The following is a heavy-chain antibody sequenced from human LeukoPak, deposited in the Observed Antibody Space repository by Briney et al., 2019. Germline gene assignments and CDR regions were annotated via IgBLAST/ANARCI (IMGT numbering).Heavy chain of an antibody. D-gene: IGHD7-27*01. V-gene: IGHV1-2*02. J-gene: IGHJ4*02. CDR2: INPNSGVT. CDR1: GYIFTNYY. CDR3: ARDPGANYFDY. Sequence: WASVKVSCKASGYIFTNYYMHWVRQAPGQGLEWMGWINPNSGVTNYAQNFRGRVTMAGDTSISTAYLDLKRLRSDDTAIYYCARDPGANYFDYWGQGTLVTVSS.